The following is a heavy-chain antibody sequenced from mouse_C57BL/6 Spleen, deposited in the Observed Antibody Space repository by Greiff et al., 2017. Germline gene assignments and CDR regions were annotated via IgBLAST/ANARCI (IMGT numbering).Heavy chain of an antibody. CDR3: AGGRDGYCSGWYFDV. D-gene: IGHD2-3*01. V-gene: IGHV1-26*01. CDR2: INPNNGGT. CDR1: GYTFTDYY. Sequence: VQLQQSGPELVKPGASVKISCKASGYTFTDYYMNWVKQSHGQSLEWIGDINPNNGGTSYNQKFKGKATLTVDKSSSTAYMELRSLTSEDSAVYYCAGGRDGYCSGWYFDVWGTGTTVTVSS. J-gene: IGHJ1*03.